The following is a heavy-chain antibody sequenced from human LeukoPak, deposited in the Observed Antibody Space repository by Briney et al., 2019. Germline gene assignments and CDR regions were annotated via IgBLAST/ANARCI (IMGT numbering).Heavy chain of an antibody. J-gene: IGHJ6*03. CDR1: GFTFSSYW. CDR3: ARETTIYQHYYYYYYMDV. V-gene: IGHV3-21*01. Sequence: GGSLRLSCAASGFTFSSYWMHWVRQAPGKGLEWVSAISGSGGSTYYADSVKGRFTISRDNAKNSLYLQMNSLRAEDTAVYYCARETTIYQHYYYYYYMDVWGKGTTVTISS. D-gene: IGHD3-9*01. CDR2: ISGSGGST.